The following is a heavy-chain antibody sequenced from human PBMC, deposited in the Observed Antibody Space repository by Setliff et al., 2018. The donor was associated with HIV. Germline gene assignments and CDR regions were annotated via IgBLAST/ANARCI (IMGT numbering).Heavy chain of an antibody. CDR2: IYYSGST. V-gene: IGHV4-39*01. CDR1: GGSISSNSYY. CDR3: ARRTSYSGGLYYYYYSMDV. Sequence: PSETLSLTCTVSGGSISSNSYYWGWFRQPPGKGLEWIGSIYYSGSTYYTPSLKSRVTISVDTSKNQFSLKLSSVTAADTAVYYCARRTSYSGGLYYYYYSMDVWGKGTTVTVSS. D-gene: IGHD1-26*01. J-gene: IGHJ6*03.